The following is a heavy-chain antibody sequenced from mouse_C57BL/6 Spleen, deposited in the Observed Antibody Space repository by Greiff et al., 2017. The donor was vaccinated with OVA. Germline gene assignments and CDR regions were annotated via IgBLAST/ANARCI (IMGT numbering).Heavy chain of an antibody. D-gene: IGHD2-4*01. CDR3: ARDDYDEGRGAMDY. V-gene: IGHV3-6*01. J-gene: IGHJ4*01. CDR2: ISYDGSN. Sequence: EVHLVASGPGLVKPSQSLSLTCSVTGYSITSGYYWNWIRQFPGNKLEWMGYISYDGSNNYNPSLKNRISITRDTSKNQFFLKLNSVTTEDTATYYCARDDYDEGRGAMDYWGQGTSVTVSS. CDR1: GYSITSGYY.